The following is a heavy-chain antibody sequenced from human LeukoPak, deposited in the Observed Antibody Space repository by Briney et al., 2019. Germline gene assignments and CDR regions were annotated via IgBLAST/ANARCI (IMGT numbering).Heavy chain of an antibody. Sequence: PSETLSLTCAVYGGSFSGYYWSWIRQPPGKGLEWIGEINHSGSTNYNPSLKSRVTISVDASKNQFSLKLSSVTAADTAVYYCARARSSHWFDPWGQGTLVTVSS. D-gene: IGHD6-6*01. J-gene: IGHJ5*02. CDR2: INHSGST. CDR3: ARARSSHWFDP. V-gene: IGHV4-34*01. CDR1: GGSFSGYY.